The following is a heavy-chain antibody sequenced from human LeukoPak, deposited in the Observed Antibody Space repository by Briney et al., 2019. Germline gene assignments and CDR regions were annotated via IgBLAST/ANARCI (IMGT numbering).Heavy chain of an antibody. CDR2: INHSGST. Sequence: SETLSLTCTVSGGSISSYYWSWIRQPAGKGLEWIGEINHSGSTNYNPSLKSRVTISVDTSKNQFSLKLSSVTAADTAVYYCATITDSSGWYGGFFDPWGQGTLVTVSS. D-gene: IGHD6-19*01. CDR1: GGSISSYY. J-gene: IGHJ5*02. V-gene: IGHV4-34*01. CDR3: ATITDSSGWYGGFFDP.